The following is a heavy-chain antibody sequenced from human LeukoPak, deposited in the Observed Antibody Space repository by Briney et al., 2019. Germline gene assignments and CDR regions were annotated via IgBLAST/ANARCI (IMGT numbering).Heavy chain of an antibody. CDR1: GGSISSYY. CDR3: AGNGGYYYYGMDG. CDR2: IYYSGST. D-gene: IGHD3-10*01. Sequence: SETLSLTCTVSGGSISSYYWSWIRQPPGKGLEWIGYIYYSGSTNYNPSLKSRVTISVDTSKNQFSLKLSSVTAADTAVYYCAGNGGYYYYGMDGWGQGTTVTVSS. J-gene: IGHJ6*02. V-gene: IGHV4-59*01.